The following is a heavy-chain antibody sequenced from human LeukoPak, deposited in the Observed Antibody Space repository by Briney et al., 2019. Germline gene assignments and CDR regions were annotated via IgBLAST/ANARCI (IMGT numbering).Heavy chain of an antibody. V-gene: IGHV1-18*01. D-gene: IGHD2-2*01. CDR2: ISAYNGNT. CDR3: ARRFCTSCPSSAFDI. J-gene: IGHJ3*02. Sequence: ASVKVSCKTSGYTFTSYGISWVRQAPGQGLEWMGWISAYNGNTNYAQKLQGRVTMTTDTSTSTAYMELRSLRSDDTAVYYCARRFCTSCPSSAFDIWGQGTMVTVSS. CDR1: GYTFTSYG.